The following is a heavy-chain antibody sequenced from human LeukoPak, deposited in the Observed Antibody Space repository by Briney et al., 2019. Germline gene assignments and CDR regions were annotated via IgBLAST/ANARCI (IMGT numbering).Heavy chain of an antibody. CDR1: GGSISSYY. D-gene: IGHD3-10*01. J-gene: IGHJ4*02. V-gene: IGHV4-4*07. CDR3: ARGNALLWFGELLYYFDY. Sequence: SETLSLTCTVSGGSISSYYWSWIRQPAGKGLEWIGRIYTSGSTNYNPSLKSRVTMSVDTSKNQFSLKLSSVTAADTAVYYCARGNALLWFGELLYYFDYWGRGTLVTVSS. CDR2: IYTSGST.